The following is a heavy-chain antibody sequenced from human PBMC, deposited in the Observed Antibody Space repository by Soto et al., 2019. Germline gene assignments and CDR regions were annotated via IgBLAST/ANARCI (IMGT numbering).Heavy chain of an antibody. D-gene: IGHD5-18*01. CDR2: ISGSGGST. CDR1: GFTFSSYA. CDR3: ATDHLSYGDAFEI. V-gene: IGHV3-23*01. J-gene: IGHJ3*02. Sequence: PGGSLRLSCAASGFTFSSYAMSWVRQAPGKGLEWVSAISGSGGSTYYADSVKGRFTISRDNSKNTLYLQMNSLRAEDTAVYYCATDHLSYGDAFEIWGQGTLVSVSS.